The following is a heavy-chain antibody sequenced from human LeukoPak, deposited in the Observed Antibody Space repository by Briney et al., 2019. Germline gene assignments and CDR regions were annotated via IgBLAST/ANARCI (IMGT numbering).Heavy chain of an antibody. CDR3: AGGRHYQLSEEYFQH. Sequence: ASETLSLTCTVSGGSISSSSYYWSWIRQPPGKGLEWIGYIYYSGSTNYNPSLKSRVTISVDTSKNQFSLKLSSVTAADTAVYYCAGGRHYQLSEEYFQHWGQGTLVTVSS. CDR1: GGSISSSSYY. D-gene: IGHD2-2*01. CDR2: IYYSGST. V-gene: IGHV4-61*01. J-gene: IGHJ1*01.